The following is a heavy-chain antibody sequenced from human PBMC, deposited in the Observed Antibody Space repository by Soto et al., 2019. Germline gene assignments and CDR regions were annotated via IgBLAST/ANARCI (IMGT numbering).Heavy chain of an antibody. V-gene: IGHV4-34*01. CDR3: ARARVDTAMVTADYYGMDV. J-gene: IGHJ6*02. D-gene: IGHD5-18*01. CDR2: INHSGST. Sequence: SSETLSLTCAVYGGSFSGYYWSWSRQPPGKGLEWIGEINHSGSTNYNPSLKSRVTISVDTSKNQFSLKLSSVTAADTAVYYCARARVDTAMVTADYYGMDVWGQGTTVTVSS. CDR1: GGSFSGYY.